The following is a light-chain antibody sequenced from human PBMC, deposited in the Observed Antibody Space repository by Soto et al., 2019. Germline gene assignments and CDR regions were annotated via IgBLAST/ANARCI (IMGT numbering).Light chain of an antibody. CDR2: DAS. J-gene: IGKJ1*01. CDR3: QQYNSYSRT. CDR1: QRSVRG. V-gene: IGKV1-5*01. Sequence: DIQMTQAPSTLSSSVGDRGSITCRARQRSVRGWAGSQQKPGKAPKLLICDASSLESGVPSRFSVSGSGTEFTLTISSLQPDDFATYYCQQYNSYSRTFGQGTKVEIK.